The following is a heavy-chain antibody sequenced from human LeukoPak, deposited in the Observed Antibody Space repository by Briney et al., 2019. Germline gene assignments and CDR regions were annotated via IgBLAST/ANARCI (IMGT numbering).Heavy chain of an antibody. D-gene: IGHD3-10*01. Sequence: SETLSLTCTVSGGSISSYYWSWIRQPPGKGLEWIGYIYYSGSTNYNPSLKSRVTISVDTSKNQFSLKLSSVTAADTAVYYCARENYYGSGSYNDYWGQGTLVTVSS. J-gene: IGHJ4*02. CDR2: IYYSGST. CDR1: GGSISSYY. CDR3: ARENYYGSGSYNDY. V-gene: IGHV4-59*01.